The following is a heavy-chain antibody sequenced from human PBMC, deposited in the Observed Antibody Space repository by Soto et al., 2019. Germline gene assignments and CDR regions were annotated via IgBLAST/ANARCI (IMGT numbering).Heavy chain of an antibody. CDR3: AGRLTTGASLDY. CDR2: VHGGGST. Sequence: VQLVESGGGLIQPGGSLRLSCAASGFTVSNNHMTWVRQAAGKGLELVSFVHGGGSTSYADSVKGRFTISRDNSKNTIYLQMDSLRAEDTAIYYCAGRLTTGASLDYWGRGTLVTVSS. D-gene: IGHD3-16*01. CDR1: GFTVSNNH. V-gene: IGHV3-53*01. J-gene: IGHJ4*02.